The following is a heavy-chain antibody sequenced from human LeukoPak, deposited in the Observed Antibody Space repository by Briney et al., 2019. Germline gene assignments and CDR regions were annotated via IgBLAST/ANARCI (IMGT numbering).Heavy chain of an antibody. CDR3: ARSYLGGWYYFDY. D-gene: IGHD6-19*01. CDR1: GGSFSGYY. J-gene: IGHJ4*02. V-gene: IGHV4-34*01. CDR2: INHSGST. Sequence: SETLSLTCAVYGGSFSGYYWSWIRQPPGKGLEWIGEINHSGSTNYNPSLKSRVTISVDTSKNQSSLKLSSVTAADTAVYYCARSYLGGWYYFDYWGQGTLVTVSS.